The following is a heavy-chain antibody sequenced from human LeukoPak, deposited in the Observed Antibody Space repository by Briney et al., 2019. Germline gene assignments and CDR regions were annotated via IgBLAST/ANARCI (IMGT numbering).Heavy chain of an antibody. D-gene: IGHD3-10*01. CDR2: IKQDESEK. CDR1: GFTFSSYW. CDR3: AREPTYSYGSGSRDY. J-gene: IGHJ4*02. V-gene: IGHV3-7*01. Sequence: GGSLRLSCAVSGFTFSSYWMSWVRHAPGKGLEWVANIKQDESEKYFVDSVKGRFTISRDNAKNSLYLQMNSLRAEDTAVYYCAREPTYSYGSGSRDYWGQGTLVTVSS.